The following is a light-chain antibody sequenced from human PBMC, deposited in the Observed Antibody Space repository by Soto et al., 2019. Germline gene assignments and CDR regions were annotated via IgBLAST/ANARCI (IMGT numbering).Light chain of an antibody. V-gene: IGKV3D-20*02. CDR3: HQYNDWPPGT. Sequence: EIVLTQSPGTLSLSPGERATLSCRAIQSVRNNYLAWYQQKLGQAPRVLIYDASSRATGIPDRFSGSGSGTDFTLTIDSLQSEDFAVYYCHQYNDWPPGTFGQGTKVDIK. CDR2: DAS. J-gene: IGKJ1*01. CDR1: QSVRNNY.